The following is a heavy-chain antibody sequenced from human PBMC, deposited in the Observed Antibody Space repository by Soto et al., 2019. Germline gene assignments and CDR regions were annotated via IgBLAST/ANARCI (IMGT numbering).Heavy chain of an antibody. CDR3: ARVVLTITRGAFDA. CDR1: GGSISSSHW. D-gene: IGHD3-9*01. V-gene: IGHV4-4*02. CDR2: ISHSGTS. Sequence: QVQLQESGPGLVKPSGTLSLTCAVSGGSISSSHWWTWVRQSPGKGLAYIGEISHSGTSNSNPSLKSRVPLSVDKSKNHFSLTLTSVTAADTAVYYCARVVLTITRGAFDAWGQGTLVIVSS. J-gene: IGHJ3*01.